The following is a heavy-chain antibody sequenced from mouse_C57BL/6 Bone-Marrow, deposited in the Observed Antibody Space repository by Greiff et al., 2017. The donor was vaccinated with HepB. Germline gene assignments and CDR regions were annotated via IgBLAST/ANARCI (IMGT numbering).Heavy chain of an antibody. CDR2: ISSGSSTI. D-gene: IGHD1-1*01. V-gene: IGHV5-17*01. CDR1: GFTFSDYG. J-gene: IGHJ4*01. Sequence: EVKLMESGGGLVKPGGSLKLSCAASGFTFSDYGMHWVRQAPEKGLEWVAYISSGSSTIYYADTVKGRFTISRDNAKNTLFLQMTSLRSEDTAMYYCARATTPGAMDYWGQGTSVTVSS. CDR3: ARATTPGAMDY.